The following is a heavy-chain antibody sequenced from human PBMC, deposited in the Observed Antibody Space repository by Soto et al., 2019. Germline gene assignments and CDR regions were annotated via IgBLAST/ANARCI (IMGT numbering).Heavy chain of an antibody. V-gene: IGHV1-3*01. D-gene: IGHD5-18*01. J-gene: IGHJ4*02. CDR1: GYTLSNYG. CDR2: INAGNGNT. Sequence: GASVKVSCKASGYTLSNYGIHWVRQAPGQRLEWMGLINAGNGNTKYSQKFQGRVTMTTDTSASTAYMELRSLRSDDTAVYYCARDLEYSYASSFGYWGQGTLVTVSS. CDR3: ARDLEYSYASSFGY.